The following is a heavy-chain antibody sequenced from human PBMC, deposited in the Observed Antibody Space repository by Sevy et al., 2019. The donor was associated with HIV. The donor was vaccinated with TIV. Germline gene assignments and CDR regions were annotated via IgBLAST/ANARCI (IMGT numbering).Heavy chain of an antibody. CDR2: IYHSGST. V-gene: IGHV4-38-2*01. Sequence: SETLSLTCAVSGYSISSGYYWGWIRQPPGKGLEWIGSIYHSGSTYYNPSLKSRVTISVDTSKNQFSLKLSSVTAADTAVYYSARVGVTHEGAECFHHWGQGTLVTLSS. D-gene: IGHD2-21*02. J-gene: IGHJ1*01. CDR1: GYSISSGYY. CDR3: ARVGVTHEGAECFHH.